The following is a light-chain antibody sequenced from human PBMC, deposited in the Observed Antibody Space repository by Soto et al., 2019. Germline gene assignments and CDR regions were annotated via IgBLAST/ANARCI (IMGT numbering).Light chain of an antibody. V-gene: IGKV1-5*03. J-gene: IGKJ2*01. Sequence: DIQMTQSPSTLTAAIGDRVTITCRASQSISNWLAWYQQKPGKAPKVLIFKGSTLESGVPSRFSGSGYGTEFTLIISGLQPEDFATYYCQQYNYYPYTFGQGTMLEI. CDR2: KGS. CDR3: QQYNYYPYT. CDR1: QSISNW.